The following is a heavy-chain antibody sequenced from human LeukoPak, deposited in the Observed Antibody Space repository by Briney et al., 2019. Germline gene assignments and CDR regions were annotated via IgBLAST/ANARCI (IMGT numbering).Heavy chain of an antibody. CDR1: GFTFSSYW. CDR3: ARHLLGYYGSGSYYNPPCY. D-gene: IGHD3-10*01. CDR2: IKQDGSEK. Sequence: GGSLRLSCAASGFTFSSYWMSWVRQAPGKGLEWVANIKQDGSEKYYVDSVKGRFTISRDNAKNSLYLQMNSLRAEDTAVYYCARHLLGYYGSGSYYNPPCYWGQGTLVTVSS. V-gene: IGHV3-7*01. J-gene: IGHJ4*02.